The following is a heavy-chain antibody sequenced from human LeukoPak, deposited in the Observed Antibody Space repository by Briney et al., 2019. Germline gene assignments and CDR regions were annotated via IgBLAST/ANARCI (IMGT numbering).Heavy chain of an antibody. D-gene: IGHD3-22*01. CDR1: RGSLSNYY. CDR2: INHSGST. V-gene: IGHV4-34*01. CDR3: ARGYDSSGYYVDY. J-gene: IGHJ4*02. Sequence: SQTLSLTCPASRGSLSNYYWTWIRQPPGKGLEWIGEINHSGSTNYNPSLKSRVTISVDTSKNQFSLKLSSVTAADTAVYYCARGYDSSGYYVDYWGQGTLVTVSS.